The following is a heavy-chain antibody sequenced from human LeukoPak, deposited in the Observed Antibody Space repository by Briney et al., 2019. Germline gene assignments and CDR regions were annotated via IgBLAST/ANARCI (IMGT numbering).Heavy chain of an antibody. D-gene: IGHD1-14*01. CDR3: ARQPPQYYGMDV. CDR1: GGSFSNYY. V-gene: IGHV4-4*07. Sequence: SETLSLTCTVSGGSFSNYYWSWIRQPAGKGLEWIGRIYTSGSTNYNPSVKSRVTMSVDTSNNQFSLKLTSVTAADTAVYYCARQPPQYYGMDVWSQGTTVTVSS. CDR2: IYTSGST. J-gene: IGHJ6*02.